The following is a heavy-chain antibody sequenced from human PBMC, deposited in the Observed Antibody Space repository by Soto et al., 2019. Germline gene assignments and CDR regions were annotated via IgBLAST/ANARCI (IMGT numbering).Heavy chain of an antibody. D-gene: IGHD2-15*01. CDR3: AKDGGREGYFGDWFDP. J-gene: IGHJ5*02. CDR2: IITIFGTT. CDR1: GGTFSNYA. V-gene: IGHV1-69*15. Sequence: QVQLVQSGAEVKKPGSSVKVSCKASGGTFSNYAITWVRQAPGQGLEWLGMIITIFGTTDYAQKFQGRVTITADESTTKAYKELSSLRSDDTAVYYCAKDGGREGYFGDWFDPWGQGTLVTVSS.